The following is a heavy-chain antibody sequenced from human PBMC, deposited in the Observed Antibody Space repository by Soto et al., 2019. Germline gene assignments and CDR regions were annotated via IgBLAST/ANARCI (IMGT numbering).Heavy chain of an antibody. CDR1: GFTFSNSW. CDR3: ARDRSYTTDY. Sequence: GSLRLAGTASGFTFSNSWMHWVRQAPGKGLVWVSYINSDGSTTTYADSVKGRFTISRDNAKNTVYLQITSLTAEDTAVYYCARDRSYTTDYWGQGTLVTVYS. J-gene: IGHJ4*02. V-gene: IGHV3-74*01. CDR2: INSDGSTT. D-gene: IGHD1-26*01.